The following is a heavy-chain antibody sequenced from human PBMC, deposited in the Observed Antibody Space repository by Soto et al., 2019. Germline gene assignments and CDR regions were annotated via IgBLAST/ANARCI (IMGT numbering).Heavy chain of an antibody. CDR3: ARDRILRFLEWSRNNRFDP. J-gene: IGHJ5*02. CDR1: GGTFSGSY. D-gene: IGHD3-3*01. CDR2: ITNSGST. V-gene: IGHV4-34*01. Sequence: PSETLSLTCAVYGGTFSGSYWSWIRQPPGKGLEWIGEITNSGSTNSNPSLKSRVTISVDTSKNKFYLKLSSVTAADTAVYYCARDRILRFLEWSRNNRFDPWCQGTLVTVSS.